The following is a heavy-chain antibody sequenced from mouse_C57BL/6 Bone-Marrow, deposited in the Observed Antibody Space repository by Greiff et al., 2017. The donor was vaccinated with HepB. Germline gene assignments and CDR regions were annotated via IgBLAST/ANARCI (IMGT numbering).Heavy chain of an antibody. Sequence: EVKLQESGPVLVKPGASVKMSCKASGYTFTDYYMNWVKQSHGKSLEWIGVINPYNGGTSYNQKFKGKVTLTVDKSSSTAYMELNSLTSEDSAVYYCARRGKNYFDYWGQGTTLTVSS. CDR1: GYTFTDYY. V-gene: IGHV1-19*01. CDR3: ARRGKNYFDY. CDR2: INPYNGGT. J-gene: IGHJ2*01.